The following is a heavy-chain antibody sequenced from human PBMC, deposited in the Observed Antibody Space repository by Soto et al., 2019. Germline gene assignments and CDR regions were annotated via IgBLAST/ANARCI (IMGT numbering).Heavy chain of an antibody. Sequence: QVQLVQSGAEVKKPGSSVKVSCKASGGTFSSYAISWVRQAPGQGLEWMGGIIPIFGTANYAQKFQGRVTIIADEATSTAYMELSSPRSEDTAVYYCARSLAGGNDYGESYFDYWGQGTLVTVSS. CDR3: ARSLAGGNDYGESYFDY. CDR2: IIPIFGTA. J-gene: IGHJ4*02. D-gene: IGHD4-17*01. V-gene: IGHV1-69*01. CDR1: GGTFSSYA.